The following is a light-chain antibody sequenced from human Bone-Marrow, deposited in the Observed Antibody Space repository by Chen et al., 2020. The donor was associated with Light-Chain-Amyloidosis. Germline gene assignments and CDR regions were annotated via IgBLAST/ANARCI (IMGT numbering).Light chain of an antibody. Sequence: MTQSPATLSGSPGDRATLSCRSSQSISGSLAWYQQKPGQAPRLLLYAASTRATGVPARFSGSGSGTEFTLTISSLQSEDFAVYYCQQYNNWPRTFGQGTKVEIK. CDR1: QSISGS. CDR3: QQYNNWPRT. J-gene: IGKJ1*01. V-gene: IGKV3-15*01. CDR2: AAS.